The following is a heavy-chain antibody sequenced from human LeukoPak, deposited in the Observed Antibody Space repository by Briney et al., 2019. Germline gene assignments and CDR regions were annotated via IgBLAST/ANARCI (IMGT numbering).Heavy chain of an antibody. V-gene: IGHV4-61*02. D-gene: IGHD3-16*01. CDR1: GGSISSGSYY. CDR3: ARHHRGGWFDP. J-gene: IGHJ5*02. Sequence: SQTLSLTCTVSGGSISSGSYYWSWIRQPAGKGLEWIGRIYTSGSTNYNPSLKSRVTISVDTSKNQFSLKLSSVTAADTAVYYCARHHRGGWFDPWGQGTLVTVSS. CDR2: IYTSGST.